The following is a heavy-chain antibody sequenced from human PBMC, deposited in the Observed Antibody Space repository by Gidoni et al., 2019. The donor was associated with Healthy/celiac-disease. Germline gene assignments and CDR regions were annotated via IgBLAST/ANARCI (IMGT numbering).Heavy chain of an antibody. CDR2: ISGDGGST. J-gene: IGHJ6*02. V-gene: IGHV3-43*02. D-gene: IGHD3-10*01. Sequence: EVQLVESGGGVVQPGGSLRLSCAASGFPFDAYAMPWVRQAPGKGLEWVSLISGDGGSTYYADSVKGRFTISRDNSKNSLYLQMNSLRTEDTALYYCAKDIPLWFGEKGGGMDVWGQGTTVTVSS. CDR1: GFPFDAYA. CDR3: AKDIPLWFGEKGGGMDV.